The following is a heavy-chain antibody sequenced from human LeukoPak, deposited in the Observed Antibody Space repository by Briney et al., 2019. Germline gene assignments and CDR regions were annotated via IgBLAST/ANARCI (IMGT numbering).Heavy chain of an antibody. CDR2: ISYGGSNE. CDR1: GFTFSSYG. Sequence: GGSLRLSCAASGFTFSSYGMHWVRQAPGKGLEWVALISYGGSNEYYADSVMGRFTVSRDNSKNTLYLQMNSLRAEDTAVYYCAKDLRSYYAFDIWGQGTVVTDSS. D-gene: IGHD1-26*01. CDR3: AKDLRSYYAFDI. J-gene: IGHJ3*02. V-gene: IGHV3-30*18.